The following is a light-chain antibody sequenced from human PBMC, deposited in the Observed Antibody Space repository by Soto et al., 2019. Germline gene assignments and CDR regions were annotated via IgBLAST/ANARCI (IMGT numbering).Light chain of an antibody. CDR2: GAS. Sequence: DIQMTQSPSTLSGSVGDRVTLTCRASQYIHISLAWCQQKPGKAPKLLIYGASTLESGVPSRFSGSGSGTEFTLTISSLQPDDFATYYCEQYKSYSWTFGQGTKVDIK. CDR3: EQYKSYSWT. V-gene: IGKV1-5*01. CDR1: QYIHIS. J-gene: IGKJ1*01.